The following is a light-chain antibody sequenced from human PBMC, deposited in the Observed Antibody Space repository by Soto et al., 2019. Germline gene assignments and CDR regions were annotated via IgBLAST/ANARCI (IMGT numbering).Light chain of an antibody. CDR2: EVR. Sequence: VLTQPASVSGSPGQSITISCTGTSSDIGDYYYVSWYQQHPGKAPKLMMFEVRNRPSGVPNRFSGSKSGNTASLTISGLQAEDEADYYCSSYTNNTTPCVFGTGTKVTVL. J-gene: IGLJ1*01. V-gene: IGLV2-14*01. CDR1: SSDIGDYYY. CDR3: SSYTNNTTPCV.